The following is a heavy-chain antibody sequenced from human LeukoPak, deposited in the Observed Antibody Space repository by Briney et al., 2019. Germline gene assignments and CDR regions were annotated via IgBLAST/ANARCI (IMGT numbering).Heavy chain of an antibody. CDR2: ISSSSNDI. V-gene: IGHV3-21*01. CDR3: ARGGGYFDF. CDR1: GFTFSSYT. D-gene: IGHD3-16*01. Sequence: SGGSLRLSCAASGFTFSSYTMSWVRQAPGKGLEWVSSISSSSNDIFYADSVKGRFTISRDNAKDSLFLQMNSLRAEDAAVYYCARGGGYFDFWGQGTLVTVSS. J-gene: IGHJ4*02.